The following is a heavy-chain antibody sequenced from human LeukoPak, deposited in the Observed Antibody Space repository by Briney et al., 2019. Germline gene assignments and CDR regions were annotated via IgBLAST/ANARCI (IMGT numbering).Heavy chain of an antibody. V-gene: IGHV1-2*02. D-gene: IGHD7-27*01. Sequence: ASVKVSCKASGYTFTGYYMHWVPQAPGQGLEWMGWINPNSGGTNYAQKFQGRVTMTRDTSISTAYMELSRLRSDDTAVYYCARALGVWGELNNWFDPWGQGTLVTVSS. CDR3: ARALGVWGELNNWFDP. CDR1: GYTFTGYY. CDR2: INPNSGGT. J-gene: IGHJ5*02.